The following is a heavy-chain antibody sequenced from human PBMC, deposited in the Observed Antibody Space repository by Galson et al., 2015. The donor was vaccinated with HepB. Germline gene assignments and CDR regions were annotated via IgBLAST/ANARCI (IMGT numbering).Heavy chain of an antibody. CDR1: GYTFTSYG. V-gene: IGHV1-18*01. CDR2: ISAYNGNT. Sequence: SVKVSCKASGYTFTSYGISWVRQAPGQGLEWMGWISAYNGNTNYAQKLQGRVTMTTDTSTSTAYMELRSLRSDDTAVYYCARDQLYDFWSGYWRDYYGMDVWGQGTTVPVSS. D-gene: IGHD3-3*01. CDR3: ARDQLYDFWSGYWRDYYGMDV. J-gene: IGHJ6*02.